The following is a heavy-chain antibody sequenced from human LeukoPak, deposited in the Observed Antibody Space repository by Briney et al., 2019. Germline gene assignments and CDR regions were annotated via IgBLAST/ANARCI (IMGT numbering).Heavy chain of an antibody. D-gene: IGHD6-19*01. Sequence: ASVKVSCKASGYTFTSYGISWVRQAPGQGLEWMGWISAYNGNTNYAQELQGRVTMTTDTSTSTAYMELRSLRSDDTAVYYCARDIRGWYYFDYWGQGTLDTVSS. V-gene: IGHV1-18*04. CDR3: ARDIRGWYYFDY. J-gene: IGHJ4*02. CDR1: GYTFTSYG. CDR2: ISAYNGNT.